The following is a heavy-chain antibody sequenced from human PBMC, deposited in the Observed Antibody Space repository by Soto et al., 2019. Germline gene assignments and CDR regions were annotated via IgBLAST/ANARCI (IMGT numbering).Heavy chain of an antibody. D-gene: IGHD2-15*01. V-gene: IGHV1-24*01. CDR3: ATGLLNPDAFDI. J-gene: IGHJ3*02. CDR1: GYTLTELS. CDR2: FDPEDGET. Sequence: VASVKVSCKVSGYTLTELSMHWVRQAPGKGLEWMGGFDPEDGETIYAQKFQGRVTMTEDTSTDTAYMELSSLRSEDTAVYYCATGLLNPDAFDIWGQGTMVTVSS.